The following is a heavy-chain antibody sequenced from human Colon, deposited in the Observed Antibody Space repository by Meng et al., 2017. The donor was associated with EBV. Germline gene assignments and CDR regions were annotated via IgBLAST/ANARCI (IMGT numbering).Heavy chain of an antibody. Sequence: QVRLQESAPGLVNPSQSLSLTCTVSGGSISSGNHYWSWIRQHPGKGLEYIGYIYYSGSTYYNPSLKSRVIISVDTSKNQFSLRLNSVTAADTAVYYCASLYGDSSVWYLDLWGRGTLVTVSS. J-gene: IGHJ2*01. CDR3: ASLYGDSSVWYLDL. V-gene: IGHV4-31*03. CDR1: GGSISSGNHY. D-gene: IGHD4-17*01. CDR2: IYYSGST.